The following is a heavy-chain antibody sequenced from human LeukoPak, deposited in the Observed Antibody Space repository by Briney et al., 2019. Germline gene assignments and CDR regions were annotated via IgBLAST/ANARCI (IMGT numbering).Heavy chain of an antibody. Sequence: PSQTLSLTCTVSGGSISSGSYYWSWIRQPPGKELEWIGYIYYSGSTNYNPSLKSRVTISVDTSKNQFSLKLSSVTAADTAVYYCARDGGRGYSGYDGASYYYGMDVWGQGTTVTVSS. CDR1: GGSISSGSYY. CDR3: ARDGGRGYSGYDGASYYYGMDV. J-gene: IGHJ6*02. D-gene: IGHD5-12*01. CDR2: IYYSGST. V-gene: IGHV4-61*01.